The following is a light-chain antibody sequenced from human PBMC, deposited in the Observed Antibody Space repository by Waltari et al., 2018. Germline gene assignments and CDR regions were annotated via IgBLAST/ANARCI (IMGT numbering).Light chain of an antibody. V-gene: IGKV4-1*01. CDR2: WAS. J-gene: IGKJ2*01. CDR3: QQYYSTPPYT. Sequence: DIVMTQSPDSLAVSLGERATINCKSSQSVLSSSNNKNYLAWYQQKPGQPPKLLIYWASTRESGGPDRFSGSGSGTDFTLTISSLQAEDVSVYYCQQYYSTPPYTFGQGTKLEIK. CDR1: QSVLSSSNNKNY.